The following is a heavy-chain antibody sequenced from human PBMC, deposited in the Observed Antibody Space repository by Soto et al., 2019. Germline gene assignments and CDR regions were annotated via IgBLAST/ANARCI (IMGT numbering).Heavy chain of an antibody. CDR3: ARFEGGASGTFGLDV. J-gene: IGHJ6*02. CDR1: GFTFGNYA. D-gene: IGHD3-10*01. V-gene: IGHV3-23*01. CDR2: LSNSGGNT. Sequence: VQLLESGGGLVQPGGSLGLSCAGSGFTFGNYAMSWVRQAPGKGLEWVSDLSNSGGNTYYADSVKGRFTISRDNFKNTMYLQLDSLRAEDTAIYYCARFEGGASGTFGLDVWGQGTTVTVSS.